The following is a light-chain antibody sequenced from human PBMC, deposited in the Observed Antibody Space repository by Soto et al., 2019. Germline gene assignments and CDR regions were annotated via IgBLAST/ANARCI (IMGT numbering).Light chain of an antibody. CDR2: GTS. CDR1: QSLSVSY. CDR3: HQFGDSPQT. V-gene: IGKV3-20*01. J-gene: IGKJ1*01. Sequence: EIVLTQSPGTLSLSPGDRATLSCRASQSLSVSYMAWYQQRPGQAPRLLIYGTSTRAAGVPDRFSGSGSETDFTIAISRLEPEDFAVYYCHQFGDSPQTFGQGTKVDIK.